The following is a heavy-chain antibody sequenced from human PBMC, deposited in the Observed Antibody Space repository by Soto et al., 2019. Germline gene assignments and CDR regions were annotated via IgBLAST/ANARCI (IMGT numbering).Heavy chain of an antibody. CDR2: IDYSGSI. J-gene: IGHJ4*02. CDR3: SRTSAYSSSWYFDY. Sequence: QLQLQESGPGLVKPSETLSLTCTVSGGSISSSSYYRGWIRQPPGKGLEWIGSIDYSGSIYYNPSLKSRVTIPVYTSKTQFSLKLSFVTAAVSAVYHCSRTSAYSSSWYFDYWGQGTLVTVSS. D-gene: IGHD6-13*01. CDR1: GGSISSSSYY. V-gene: IGHV4-39*01.